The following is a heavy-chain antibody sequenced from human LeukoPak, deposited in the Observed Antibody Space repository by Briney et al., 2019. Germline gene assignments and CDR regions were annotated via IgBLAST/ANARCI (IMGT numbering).Heavy chain of an antibody. D-gene: IGHD3-22*01. J-gene: IGHJ2*01. CDR1: GGSISSGDYY. CDR2: IFHRGGT. V-gene: IGHV4-30-4*01. Sequence: ASETLSLTCTVSGGSISSGDYYWNWIRQPPGKGLEWIGYIFHRGGTSYNPSLKSRILFSVDTSQNQFSLKLSSVTAADTAVYYCARGVYDMPPGRYFDLWGRGTLVTVSS. CDR3: ARGVYDMPPGRYFDL.